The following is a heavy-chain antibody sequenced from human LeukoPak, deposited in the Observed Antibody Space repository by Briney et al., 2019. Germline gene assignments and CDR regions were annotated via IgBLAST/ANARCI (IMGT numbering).Heavy chain of an antibody. V-gene: IGHV3-23*01. CDR1: GFTFSSYG. D-gene: IGHD3-3*01. Sequence: PGRSLRLSCAASGFTFSSYGMHWVRQAPGKGLEWVSAISGSGGSTYYADSVKGRFTISRDNSKNTLYLQMNSLRAEDTAVYYCAKSPIFGVVIILDYWGQGTLVTVSS. J-gene: IGHJ4*02. CDR3: AKSPIFGVVIILDY. CDR2: ISGSGGST.